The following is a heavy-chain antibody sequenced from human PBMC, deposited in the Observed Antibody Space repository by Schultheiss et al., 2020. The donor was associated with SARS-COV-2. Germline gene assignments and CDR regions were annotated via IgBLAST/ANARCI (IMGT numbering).Heavy chain of an antibody. V-gene: IGHV4-34*01. D-gene: IGHD2-2*02. Sequence: SETLSLTCAVYGGSFSDYYWSWIRQPPGKGLEWIGEINHSGSTNYNPSLKSRVTISVDTSKNQFSLKLSSVTAADTAVYYCARVLDCSSTSCYIDYYYGMDVWGQGTTVTV. CDR3: ARVLDCSSTSCYIDYYYGMDV. CDR1: GGSFSDYY. J-gene: IGHJ6*02. CDR2: INHSGST.